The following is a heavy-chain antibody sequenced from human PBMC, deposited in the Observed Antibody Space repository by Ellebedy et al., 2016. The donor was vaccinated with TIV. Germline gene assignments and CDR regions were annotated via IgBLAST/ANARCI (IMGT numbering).Heavy chain of an antibody. V-gene: IGHV3-23*01. CDR3: REGHYSDV. CDR2: ISAGGDDT. Sequence: GGSLRLSXATSGISFGDFFMSWVRQAPGRGLQWVSIISAGGDDTYFADSVKGRFTISRDNSRNILYLQMSSLRDEDSAIYYCREGHYSDVWGQGTQVTVSA. CDR1: GISFGDFF. J-gene: IGHJ4*02.